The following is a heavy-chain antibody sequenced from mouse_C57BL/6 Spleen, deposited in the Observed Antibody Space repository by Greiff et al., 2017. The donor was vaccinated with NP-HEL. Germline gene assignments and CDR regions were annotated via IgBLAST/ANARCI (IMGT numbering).Heavy chain of an antibody. Sequence: VQLQQSGPVLVKPGASVKMSCKASGYTFTDYYMNWVKQSHGKSLEWIGVINPYNGGTSYNQKFKGKATLTVDKSSSTAYMELNSLTSEDSAVYYCARTPGTRGAWFAYWGQGTLVTVSA. CDR1: GYTFTDYY. D-gene: IGHD4-1*01. CDR3: ARTPGTRGAWFAY. CDR2: INPYNGGT. J-gene: IGHJ3*01. V-gene: IGHV1-19*01.